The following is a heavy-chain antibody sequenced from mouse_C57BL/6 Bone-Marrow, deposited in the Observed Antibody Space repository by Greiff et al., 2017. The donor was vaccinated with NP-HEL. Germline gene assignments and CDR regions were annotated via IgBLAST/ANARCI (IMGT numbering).Heavy chain of an antibody. D-gene: IGHD1-1*01. J-gene: IGHJ3*01. V-gene: IGHV1-81*01. CDR1: GYTFTSYG. Sequence: VQLQESGAELARPGASVKLSCKASGYTFTSYGISWVKQRTGQGLEWIGEIYPRSGNTYYNEKFKGKATLTADKSSSTAYMELRSLTSEDSAVYFCAREGVLREGFAYWGQGTLVTVSA. CDR3: AREGVLREGFAY. CDR2: IYPRSGNT.